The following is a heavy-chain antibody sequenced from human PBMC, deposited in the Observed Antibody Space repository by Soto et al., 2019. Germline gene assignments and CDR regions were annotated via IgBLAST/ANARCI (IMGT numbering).Heavy chain of an antibody. D-gene: IGHD2-15*01. Sequence: GASVKVYCKASGYTFTRYTMNWARQAPGQRLEWMGWINPDNGNTKSSQKFQDRVIITRDTSASTAYMDLSSLRSEDTAVYYCARGIATGQLDPWGQGTLVTVSS. J-gene: IGHJ5*02. CDR3: ARGIATGQLDP. V-gene: IGHV1-3*01. CDR2: INPDNGNT. CDR1: GYTFTRYT.